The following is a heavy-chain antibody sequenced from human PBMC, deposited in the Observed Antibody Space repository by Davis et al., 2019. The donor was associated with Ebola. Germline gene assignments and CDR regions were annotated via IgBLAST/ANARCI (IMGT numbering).Heavy chain of an antibody. CDR1: GFTFSSYG. CDR2: INSDGSST. J-gene: IGHJ4*02. CDR3: ATGLGQYYDA. V-gene: IGHV3-74*01. Sequence: PGGSLRLSCAASGFTFSSYGMHWVRQVPGKGLVWLSRINSDGSSTIYADSVRGRFTISRDNAKSTLYLQMNSLRPEDTAVYYCATGLGQYYDAWGQGTLVTVSS.